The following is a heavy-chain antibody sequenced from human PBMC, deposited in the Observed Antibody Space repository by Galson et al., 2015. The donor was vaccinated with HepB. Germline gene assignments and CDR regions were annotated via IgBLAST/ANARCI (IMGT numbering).Heavy chain of an antibody. J-gene: IGHJ6*02. CDR1: GYSFTTSW. Sequence: QSGAEVKKPGESLKISCKGSGYSFTTSWIVWVRQMPGKGLEWMGIIYPGDSDTRYSPSFQGQVSISAGKSISTTYLQWSSLKASDTAMYYCARPGYSHYGTDVWGQGTPFTVSS. CDR2: IYPGDSDT. V-gene: IGHV5-51*01. CDR3: ARPGYSHYGTDV. D-gene: IGHD5-18*01.